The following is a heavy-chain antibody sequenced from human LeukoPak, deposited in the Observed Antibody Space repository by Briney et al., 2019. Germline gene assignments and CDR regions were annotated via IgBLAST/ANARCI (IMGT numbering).Heavy chain of an antibody. V-gene: IGHV3-30*03. CDR2: ISFDGSNK. CDR3: ARSYRRGAITMLRGVANRGAFDI. Sequence: GGSLRLSCAASGFTFSDYYMSWIRQAPGKGLEWVAVISFDGSNKYYADSVKGRFIISRDSSKNTLYLQMNSLRAEDTAVYYCARSYRRGAITMLRGVANRGAFDIWGQGTMVTVSS. CDR1: GFTFSDYY. J-gene: IGHJ3*02. D-gene: IGHD3-10*01.